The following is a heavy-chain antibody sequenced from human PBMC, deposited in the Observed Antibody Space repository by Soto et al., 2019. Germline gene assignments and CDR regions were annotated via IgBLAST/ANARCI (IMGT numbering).Heavy chain of an antibody. V-gene: IGHV1-69*04. CDR2: IIPILGIA. J-gene: IGHJ6*03. D-gene: IGHD5-18*01. CDR3: ARGPYSYYYYYYMDV. CDR1: GYTFTSYG. Sequence: ASVKVSCKASGYTFTSYGISWVRQAPGQGLEWMGRIIPILGIANYAQKFQGRVTITADKSTSTAYMELSSLRSEDTAVYYCARGPYSYYYYYYMDVWGKGTTVTVSS.